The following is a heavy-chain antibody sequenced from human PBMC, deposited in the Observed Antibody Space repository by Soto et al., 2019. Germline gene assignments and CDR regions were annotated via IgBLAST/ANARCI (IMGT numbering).Heavy chain of an antibody. CDR1: VYTFTSYD. CDR3: ARVLRYFDWSSYGMDV. D-gene: IGHD3-9*01. Sequence: GXSVKVSCKASVYTFTSYDINWVRQATGQGLEWMGWMNPNSGNTGYAQKFQGRVTMTRNTSISTAYMELSSLRSEDTAVYYCARVLRYFDWSSYGMDVWGQGNTVTVSS. CDR2: MNPNSGNT. V-gene: IGHV1-8*01. J-gene: IGHJ6*02.